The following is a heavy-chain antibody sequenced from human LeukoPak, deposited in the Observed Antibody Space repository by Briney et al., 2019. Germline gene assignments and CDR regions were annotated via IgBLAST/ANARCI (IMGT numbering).Heavy chain of an antibody. Sequence: SGTLSLTCAVYGGSFSGYYWSWIRQPPGKGLEWIGEINHSGSTNYNPSLKSRVTIPVDTSKNQFSLKLSSVTAADTAVYYCASLAGATDYWGRGTLVTVSS. D-gene: IGHD1-26*01. CDR2: INHSGST. CDR1: GGSFSGYY. J-gene: IGHJ4*02. V-gene: IGHV4-34*01. CDR3: ASLAGATDY.